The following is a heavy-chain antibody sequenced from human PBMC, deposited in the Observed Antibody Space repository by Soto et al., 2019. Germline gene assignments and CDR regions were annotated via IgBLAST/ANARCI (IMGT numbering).Heavy chain of an antibody. CDR1: GYSFTSYW. Sequence: PGESLKISCKGSGYSFTSYWIGWVRQMPGKGLEWMGIIYPGDSDTRYSPSFQGQVTISADKSISTAYLQWSSLKASDTAMYYCARHPPEYSSSYNWFDPWGQGTLVTV. J-gene: IGHJ5*02. CDR3: ARHPPEYSSSYNWFDP. D-gene: IGHD6-6*01. CDR2: IYPGDSDT. V-gene: IGHV5-51*01.